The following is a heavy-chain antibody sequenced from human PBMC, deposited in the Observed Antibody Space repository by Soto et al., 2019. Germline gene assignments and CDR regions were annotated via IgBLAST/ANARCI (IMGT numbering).Heavy chain of an antibody. CDR1: GFTFSSYG. CDR3: AKPRSSLQWPPFDP. J-gene: IGHJ5*02. CDR2: ISPDGSNK. Sequence: QVKLVESGGGVVQPGRSLRLSCAASGFTFSSYGMHWVRQAPGKGLEWVAVISPDGSNKDYAESVQGRFTISRDNSKNTLYMPLNSLRVDDTAVYHCAKPRSSLQWPPFDPWGHGALVSVSS. V-gene: IGHV3-30*18. D-gene: IGHD6-19*01.